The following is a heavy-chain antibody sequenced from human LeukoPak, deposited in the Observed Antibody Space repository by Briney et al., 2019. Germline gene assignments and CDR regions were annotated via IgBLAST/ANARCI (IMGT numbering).Heavy chain of an antibody. Sequence: GGSLRLSCAASGFTFSTNAMSWVRQAPGKGLEWVAFIRYDGSNKYYADSVKGRFTISRDNSKNTLYLQMNSLRAEDTAVYYCAKMPPSSGWYRGEDYWGQGTLVTVSS. CDR3: AKMPPSSGWYRGEDY. CDR2: IRYDGSNK. V-gene: IGHV3-30*02. CDR1: GFTFSTNA. D-gene: IGHD6-19*01. J-gene: IGHJ4*02.